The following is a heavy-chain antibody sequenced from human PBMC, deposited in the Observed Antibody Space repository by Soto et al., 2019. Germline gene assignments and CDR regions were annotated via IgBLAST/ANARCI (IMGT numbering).Heavy chain of an antibody. CDR1: GGSISSYY. D-gene: IGHD1-20*01. Sequence: QVQLQESGPGLVKPSETLSLTCTVSGGSISSYYWSWIRQPPGKGLEWIGYIYYSGITNYHPSLKCRVTISVDTSKIQFSLKLSSVTAADTAVYYCARYKSNYYSGMDVWGQGTTVTVAS. CDR2: IYYSGIT. CDR3: ARYKSNYYSGMDV. V-gene: IGHV4-59*01. J-gene: IGHJ6*02.